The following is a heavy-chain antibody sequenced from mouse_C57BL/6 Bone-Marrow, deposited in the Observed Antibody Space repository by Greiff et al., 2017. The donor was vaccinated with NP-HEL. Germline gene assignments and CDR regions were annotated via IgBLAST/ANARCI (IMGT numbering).Heavy chain of an antibody. CDR1: GYTFTSYW. J-gene: IGHJ4*01. CDR2: IDPSDSYT. V-gene: IGHV1-50*01. Sequence: VKLQQPGAELVKPGASVKLSCKASGYTFTSYWMQWVKQRPGQGLEWIGEIDPSDSYTNYNQKFKGKATLTVDTSSSTAYMQLSSLTSEDSAVYYCARSEAAQATYAMDYWGQGTSVTVSS. D-gene: IGHD3-2*02. CDR3: ARSEAAQATYAMDY.